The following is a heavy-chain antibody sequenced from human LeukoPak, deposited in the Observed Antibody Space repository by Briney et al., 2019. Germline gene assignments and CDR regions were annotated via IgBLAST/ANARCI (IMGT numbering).Heavy chain of an antibody. D-gene: IGHD4/OR15-4a*01. V-gene: IGHV3-21*01. Sequence: GGSLRPSCAASGFTFSSSTMNWVRRAPGKGLDWVSSISSSSDYIYYADSVKGRFTISRDNAKNSLYLQMNSLRAEDTAVYYCVRIPNSANFPNWFDPWGQGTLVTVSS. CDR1: GFTFSSST. CDR2: ISSSSDYI. CDR3: VRIPNSANFPNWFDP. J-gene: IGHJ5*02.